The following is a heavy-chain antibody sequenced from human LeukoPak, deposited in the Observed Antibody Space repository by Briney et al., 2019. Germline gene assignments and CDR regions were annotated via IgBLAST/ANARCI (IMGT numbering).Heavy chain of an antibody. Sequence: ASVKVSCKVSGYTLTELSMHWVRQAPGKGLEWMGGFDPEDGETIYAQKFQGRVTMTEDTSTDTAYIELSSLRSEDTAVYYCATADIYGDNNWFDPWGQGTLVTVSS. V-gene: IGHV1-24*01. CDR3: ATADIYGDNNWFDP. J-gene: IGHJ5*02. CDR2: FDPEDGET. D-gene: IGHD4-17*01. CDR1: GYTLTELS.